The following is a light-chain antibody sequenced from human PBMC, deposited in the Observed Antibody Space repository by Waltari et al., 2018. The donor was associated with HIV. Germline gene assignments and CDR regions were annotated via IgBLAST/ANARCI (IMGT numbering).Light chain of an antibody. Sequence: DIQMTQSPSSLSASVGDRVNITCRASQSISSYLNWYQQKPGKAPMLLIYAASSLQSGFPSRFSGSGSGTDFTLTISSLQPEDFATYYCQQSYSTPRTFGQGTKVEIK. V-gene: IGKV1-39*01. CDR3: QQSYSTPRT. J-gene: IGKJ1*01. CDR2: AAS. CDR1: QSISSY.